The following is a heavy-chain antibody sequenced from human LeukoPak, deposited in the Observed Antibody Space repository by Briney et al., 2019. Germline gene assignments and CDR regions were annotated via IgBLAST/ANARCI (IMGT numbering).Heavy chain of an antibody. D-gene: IGHD1-26*01. V-gene: IGHV3-7*01. CDR2: INLDGSQK. CDR1: GFTIFNYW. CDR3: ARDPYSGNYGNYYYYYMDV. J-gene: IGHJ6*03. Sequence: GGSLRLSCATSGFTIFNYWMSWVRQAPGKGLEWVANINLDGSQKYYVDSLKGRFTISRDNAKDSLYLQMNSLGPEDTAVYYCARDPYSGNYGNYYYYYMDVWGKGTTVTISS.